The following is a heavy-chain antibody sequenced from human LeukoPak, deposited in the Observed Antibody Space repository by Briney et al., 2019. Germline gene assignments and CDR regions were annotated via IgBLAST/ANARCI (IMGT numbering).Heavy chain of an antibody. CDR2: INHSGST. CDR1: GGSFSGYY. D-gene: IGHD4-17*01. J-gene: IGHJ4*02. Sequence: SGTLSLTCAVYGGSFSGYYWSWIRQPPGKGLEWIGEINHSGSTNYNPSLKSRVTISVDTSKNRFSLKLSSVTAADTAVYYCARDHYGDFYNYWGQGTLVTVSS. CDR3: ARDHYGDFYNY. V-gene: IGHV4-34*01.